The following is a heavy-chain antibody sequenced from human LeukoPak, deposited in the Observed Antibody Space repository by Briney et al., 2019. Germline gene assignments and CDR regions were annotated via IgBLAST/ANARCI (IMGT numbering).Heavy chain of an antibody. CDR2: ISGSGGST. Sequence: GGSLRLSCAASRFTFSSYAMSWVRQAPGKGLEWVSAISGSGGSTYYADSVKGRFTISRDNSKNTLYLQMNSLRAEDTAVYYCARDHQYYYDSSGYWVYWGQGTLVTVSS. CDR1: RFTFSSYA. CDR3: ARDHQYYYDSSGYWVY. D-gene: IGHD3-22*01. J-gene: IGHJ4*02. V-gene: IGHV3-23*01.